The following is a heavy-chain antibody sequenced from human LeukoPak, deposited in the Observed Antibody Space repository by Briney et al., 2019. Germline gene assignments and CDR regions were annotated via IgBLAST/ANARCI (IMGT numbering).Heavy chain of an antibody. CDR3: AREGAEQAFDI. Sequence: GGSLRLSCVASGFIFSSYAMHWVRQAPGKGLEWVAVISYDGSNKYYADSVKGRFTISRGNSRNTLYLQMNSLRAEDTAVYYCAREGAEQAFDIWGQGTMVTVSS. CDR1: GFIFSSYA. V-gene: IGHV3-30-3*01. D-gene: IGHD1-26*01. CDR2: ISYDGSNK. J-gene: IGHJ3*02.